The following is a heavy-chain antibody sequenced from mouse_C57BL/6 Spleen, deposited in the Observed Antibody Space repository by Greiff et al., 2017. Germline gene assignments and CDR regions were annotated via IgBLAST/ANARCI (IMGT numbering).Heavy chain of an antibody. J-gene: IGHJ1*03. V-gene: IGHV1-50*01. Sequence: QVQLQQPGAELVKPGASVKLSCKASGYTFTSYWMQWVKQRPGQGLEWIGEIDPSDSYTNYNQKFKGKATLTVDTSSSTAYMQLSSVTSEDSAVYYCASPPSGTGWYFDVWGTGTTVTVSS. D-gene: IGHD3-3*01. CDR1: GYTFTSYW. CDR3: ASPPSGTGWYFDV. CDR2: IDPSDSYT.